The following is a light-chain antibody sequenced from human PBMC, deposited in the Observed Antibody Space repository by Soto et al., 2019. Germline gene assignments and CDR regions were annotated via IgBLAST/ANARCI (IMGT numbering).Light chain of an antibody. J-gene: IGKJ4*01. CDR2: DTS. CDR1: QSVFTS. Sequence: EIVLTQSPATLSLSPGERATLSCTASQSVFTSLAWFQQKPGQAPKLLISDTSNRATGIPARFSGSGSGTDFTLTISSLEPEDFAVYYCQQRNSWPLTFGGGTKVDI. CDR3: QQRNSWPLT. V-gene: IGKV3-11*01.